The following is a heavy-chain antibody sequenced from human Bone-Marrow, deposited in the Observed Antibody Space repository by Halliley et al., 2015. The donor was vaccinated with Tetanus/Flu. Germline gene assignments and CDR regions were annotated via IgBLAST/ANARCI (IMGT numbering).Heavy chain of an antibody. V-gene: IGHV4-30-2*01. Sequence: LRLSCAVSGGSIDSVYYSLNWIRQTPLKGLEWIGYIQHSGATYYNPSLESRVSLSVDRSKSQFSLRLNSVTAADTAVYYCARGSRNSHGNFYFDHWGQGILVSVSS. J-gene: IGHJ4*02. CDR2: IQHSGAT. CDR1: GGSIDSVYYS. D-gene: IGHD3-3*01. CDR3: ARGSRNSHGNFYFDH.